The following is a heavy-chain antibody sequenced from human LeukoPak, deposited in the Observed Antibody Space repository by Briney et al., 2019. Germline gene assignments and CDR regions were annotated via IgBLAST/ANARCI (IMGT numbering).Heavy chain of an antibody. CDR3: ARETTAFDNWFDP. CDR1: GGSISSGGYY. V-gene: IGHV4-31*03. CDR2: IYYSGST. Sequence: SETLSLTCTVSGGSISSGGYYWSWIRQHPGKGLEWIGYIYYSGSTYYNPSLKSRVTISVDTSKNQFSLKLSSVTAADTAVYYCARETTAFDNWFDPWGQGTLATVSS. D-gene: IGHD1-7*01. J-gene: IGHJ5*02.